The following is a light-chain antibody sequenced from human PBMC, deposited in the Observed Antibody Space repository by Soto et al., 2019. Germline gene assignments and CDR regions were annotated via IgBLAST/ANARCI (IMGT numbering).Light chain of an antibody. Sequence: QSALTQPRSVSGSPGQSVTISCTGTSSDVGGYNYVSWYQQHPGRAPKFMIYDVTKRPSGVPDRFSGSKSGNTASLTISGLQVEDEADYYCCSYAGSRTWVFGGGTKLTVL. J-gene: IGLJ3*02. CDR1: SSDVGGYNY. CDR2: DVT. V-gene: IGLV2-11*01. CDR3: CSYAGSRTWV.